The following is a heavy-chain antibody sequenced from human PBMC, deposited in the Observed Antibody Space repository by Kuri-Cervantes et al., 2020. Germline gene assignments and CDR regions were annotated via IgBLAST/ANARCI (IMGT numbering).Heavy chain of an antibody. J-gene: IGHJ6*03. V-gene: IGHV1-69*06. CDR1: GGTFSSYA. D-gene: IGHD6-13*01. Sequence: SVKVSCKASGGTFSSYAISWVRQAPGQGLEWMGGIIPIFGTANYAQKFQGRVTITADKSTSTAYMELSRLRSEDTAVYYCARVSAAAADGDYYYYMDVWGKGTTVTVSS. CDR3: ARVSAAAADGDYYYYMDV. CDR2: IIPIFGTA.